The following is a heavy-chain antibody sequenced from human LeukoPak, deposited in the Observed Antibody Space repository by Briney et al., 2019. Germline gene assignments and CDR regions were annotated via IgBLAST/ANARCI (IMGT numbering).Heavy chain of an antibody. CDR3: ARDPTTVTTIFDS. Sequence: SETLSLTCSVSGVSISAYHWSWIRQPAGKGLEWIGRIYPGESIYASENTNYNPSLKSRVSMSGDTSKNQVSLKLRSVTAADTAVYYCARDPTTVTTIFDSWGQGTLVTVSS. J-gene: IGHJ4*02. CDR2: IYPGESIYASENT. CDR1: GVSISAYH. D-gene: IGHD4-17*01. V-gene: IGHV4-4*07.